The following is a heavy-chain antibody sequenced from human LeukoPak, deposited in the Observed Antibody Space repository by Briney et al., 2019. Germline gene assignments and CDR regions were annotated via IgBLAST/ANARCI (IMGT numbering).Heavy chain of an antibody. CDR2: ISSSGSTI. J-gene: IGHJ4*02. V-gene: IGHV3-48*03. CDR3: ARVLYLYGSSSARFDY. Sequence: QSGGSLRLSCAASGFTFSSYEMNWVRKAPGKGLGWVSKISSSGSTINYADSVKGRFTISRDNAKNSLYLQTNSLRAEDTAVYYCARVLYLYGSSSARFDYWGQGTLVTVSS. D-gene: IGHD6-6*01. CDR1: GFTFSSYE.